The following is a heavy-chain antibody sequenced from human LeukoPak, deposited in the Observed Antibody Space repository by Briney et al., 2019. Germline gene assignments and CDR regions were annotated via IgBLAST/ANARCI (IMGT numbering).Heavy chain of an antibody. D-gene: IGHD5/OR15-5a*01. CDR2: IKSDGITI. CDR3: ARYRVPGLYYYGMDV. J-gene: IGHJ6*02. V-gene: IGHV3-74*01. CDR1: GFTFSNYM. Sequence: GGSLRLSCAASGFTFSNYMMHWVRQAPGKGLVWVSRIKSDGITITYADSVKGRFTISRDNAKNTLYLQMNSLRAEDTAVYYCARYRVPGLYYYGMDVWGQGTTVTVSS.